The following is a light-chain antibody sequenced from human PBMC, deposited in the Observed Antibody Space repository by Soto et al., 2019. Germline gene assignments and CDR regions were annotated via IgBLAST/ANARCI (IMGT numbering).Light chain of an antibody. Sequence: DIVMTQSPDSLAVSLGERATINCKSSQSVLYSSNNRNYLAWYQQKPGQPPKLLIYWASTRESGVPDRFSGSGSGTDFILSISSLQAEDVAVYYCQQYYTTPFSFGPGTTVHIQ. CDR1: QSVLYSSNNRNY. CDR3: QQYYTTPFS. V-gene: IGKV4-1*01. CDR2: WAS. J-gene: IGKJ3*01.